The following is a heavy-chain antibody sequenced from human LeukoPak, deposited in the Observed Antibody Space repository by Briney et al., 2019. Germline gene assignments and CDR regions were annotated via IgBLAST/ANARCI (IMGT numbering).Heavy chain of an antibody. CDR3: ARGGTAYDYVWGSYRYRGYDAFDI. J-gene: IGHJ3*02. CDR1: GFTFSSYW. CDR2: IKQDTSEK. Sequence: QTGGSLRLSCAAAGFTFSSYWMSWVRQAPGQELKWVANIKQDTSEKYYVDTVKGRFNISRDNAKNSLCLQMNSLRAEDTAVYYCARGGTAYDYVWGSYRYRGYDAFDIWGQGTMVTVSS. D-gene: IGHD3-16*02. V-gene: IGHV3-7*01.